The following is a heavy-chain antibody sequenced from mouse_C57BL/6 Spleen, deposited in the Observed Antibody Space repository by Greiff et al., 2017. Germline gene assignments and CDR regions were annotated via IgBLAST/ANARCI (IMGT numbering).Heavy chain of an antibody. D-gene: IGHD1-1*01. Sequence: VQLQQSGAELVKPGASVKISCKASGYAFSSYWMNWVKQRPGKGLEWIGQIYPGDGDTNYNGKFKGKATLTADKSSSTAYMQLSSLTSEDAAVYVCARSTTVVPSYFDYWGQGTTLTVSS. J-gene: IGHJ2*01. CDR1: GYAFSSYW. V-gene: IGHV1-80*01. CDR2: IYPGDGDT. CDR3: ARSTTVVPSYFDY.